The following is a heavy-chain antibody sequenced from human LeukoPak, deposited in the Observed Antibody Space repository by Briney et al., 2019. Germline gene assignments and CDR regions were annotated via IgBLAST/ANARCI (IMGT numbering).Heavy chain of an antibody. CDR2: INPSGGST. CDR1: GYTFTSYY. V-gene: IGHV1-46*01. J-gene: IGHJ6*03. D-gene: IGHD3-3*01. CDR3: ARSGDFWSGYPPHPNYYYMDV. Sequence: ASVKVSCKASGYTFTSYYMHWVRQAPGQGLEWMGIINPSGGSTSYAQKFQGRVTMTRDTSTSTVYMELSSLRSEDTAVYYCARSGDFWSGYPPHPNYYYMDVWGKGTTVTVSS.